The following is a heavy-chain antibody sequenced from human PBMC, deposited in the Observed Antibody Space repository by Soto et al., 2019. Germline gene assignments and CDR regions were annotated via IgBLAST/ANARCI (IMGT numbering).Heavy chain of an antibody. Sequence: SVKVSCKASGGTFSSYTISWVRQAPGQGLEWMGRIIPILGIANYAQKFQGRVTITADKSTSTAYMELSSLRSEDTAVYYCAGDPGAYYDFWSGSGRPFDYWGQGTLVTVSS. CDR2: IIPILGIA. V-gene: IGHV1-69*04. CDR3: AGDPGAYYDFWSGSGRPFDY. CDR1: GGTFSSYT. J-gene: IGHJ4*02. D-gene: IGHD3-3*01.